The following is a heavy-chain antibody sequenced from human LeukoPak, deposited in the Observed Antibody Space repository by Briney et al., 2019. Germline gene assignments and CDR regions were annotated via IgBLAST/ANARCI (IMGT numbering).Heavy chain of an antibody. V-gene: IGHV1-2*06. CDR3: AGVPYCSSTSCHRPNWFDP. CDR2: INPSSGGT. D-gene: IGHD2-2*01. CDR1: GYTFTGYY. J-gene: IGHJ5*02. Sequence: ASVKVSCKASGYTFTGYYMHWVRQAPGQGLEWMGRINPSSGGTNYAQKFQGRVTMTRDTSISTAYMELSRLRSDDTAVYYCAGVPYCSSTSCHRPNWFDPWGQGTLVTVSS.